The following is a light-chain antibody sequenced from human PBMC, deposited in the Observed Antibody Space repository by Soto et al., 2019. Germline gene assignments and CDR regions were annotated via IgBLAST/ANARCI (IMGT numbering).Light chain of an antibody. Sequence: QSALTQPPSASETPGQRVTISCSGSDSNIGSNSVYWYQQLPGTAPRLLISSYYQRPSGVPDRFSGSKSGTSASLVISGLRSEDEGDYYCAAWDDSLSGPVFGGGTQLTVL. V-gene: IGLV1-47*02. J-gene: IGLJ2*01. CDR1: DSNIGSNS. CDR3: AAWDDSLSGPV. CDR2: SYY.